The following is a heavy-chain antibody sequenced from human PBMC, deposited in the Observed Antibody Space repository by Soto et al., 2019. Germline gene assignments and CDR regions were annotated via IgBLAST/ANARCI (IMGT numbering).Heavy chain of an antibody. CDR3: AKDQYGDYVRSPVDY. CDR1: GFTFSSYG. D-gene: IGHD4-17*01. CDR2: ISYDGSNK. J-gene: IGHJ4*02. V-gene: IGHV3-30*18. Sequence: PGGSLRLSCAASGFTFSSYGMHWVRQAPGKGLEWVAVISYDGSNKYYADSVKGRFTISRDNSKNTLYLQMNSLRAEDTAVYYCAKDQYGDYVRSPVDYWGQGTLVAVSS.